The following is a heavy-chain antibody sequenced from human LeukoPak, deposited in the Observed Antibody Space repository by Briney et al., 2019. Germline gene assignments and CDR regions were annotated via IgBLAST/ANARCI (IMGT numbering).Heavy chain of an antibody. Sequence: PSETLSLTCTVSGGSVSTSSYYWGWVRQPPGKGLEWIGSAYFSGTTYYNPSLRSRVTISVDTSENRFSLKLTSVTAADTAVYYCARPNSSSWYYRVDPWGQGILVTVS. J-gene: IGHJ5*02. V-gene: IGHV4-39*01. CDR1: GGSVSTSSYY. D-gene: IGHD6-13*01. CDR2: AYFSGTT. CDR3: ARPNSSSWYYRVDP.